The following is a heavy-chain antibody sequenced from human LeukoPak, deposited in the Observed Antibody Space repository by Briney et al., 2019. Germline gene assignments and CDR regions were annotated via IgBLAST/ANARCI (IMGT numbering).Heavy chain of an antibody. J-gene: IGHJ4*02. CDR2: IYYSGST. Sequence: PSETLSLTCTVSGGSISSGGYYWSWIRQPPGKGLEWIGSIYYSGSTYYNPSLKSRVTISVDTSKNQFSLRLSSVTAADTAVYYCASDADSSGYLRDWGQGTLVTVSS. CDR3: ASDADSSGYLRD. V-gene: IGHV4-39*01. D-gene: IGHD3-22*01. CDR1: GGSISSGGYY.